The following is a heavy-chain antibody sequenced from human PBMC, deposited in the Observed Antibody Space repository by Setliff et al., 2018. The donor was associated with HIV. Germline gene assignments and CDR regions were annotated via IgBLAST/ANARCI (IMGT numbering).Heavy chain of an antibody. J-gene: IGHJ4*02. D-gene: IGHD3-9*01. CDR3: ARDGAYNIFTGLVAFDY. CDR2: ISGSGDDT. CDR1: GFTFSTHG. Sequence: GGSLRLSCAASGFTFSTHGMSWVRQAPGKGLGWVSAISGSGDDTNYADSVKGRFTISRDNAKNSLFLQLNSLRAEDAAVYYCARDGAYNIFTGLVAFDYWGQGTLVTVSS. V-gene: IGHV3-23*01.